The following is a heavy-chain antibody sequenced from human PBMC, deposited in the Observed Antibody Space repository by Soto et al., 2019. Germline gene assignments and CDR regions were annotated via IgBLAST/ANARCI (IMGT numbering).Heavy chain of an antibody. CDR2: IIPIFGTA. CDR1: GGTFSSYA. J-gene: IGHJ4*02. V-gene: IGHV1-69*13. CDR3: ARVGDNYGDYVI. Sequence: ASVKVSCKASGGTFSSYAISWVRQAPGQGLEWMGGIIPIFGTANYAQKFQGRVTITADESTSTAYMELSSLRSEDTAVYYCARVGDNYGDYVIWGQGTLVTVSS. D-gene: IGHD4-17*01.